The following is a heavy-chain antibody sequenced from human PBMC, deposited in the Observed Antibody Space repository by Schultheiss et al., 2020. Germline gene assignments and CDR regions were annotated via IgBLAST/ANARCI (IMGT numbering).Heavy chain of an antibody. Sequence: SQTLSLTCTVSGGSISSGGYYWSWIRQHPGKGLEWIGEINHSGSTNYNPSLKSRVTISVDTSKNQFSLKLSSVTAADTAVYYCARGLGYCSSTSCYRWFDPWGQGTLVTVSS. D-gene: IGHD2-2*01. CDR3: ARGLGYCSSTSCYRWFDP. V-gene: IGHV4-31*03. CDR1: GGSISSGGYY. CDR2: INHSGST. J-gene: IGHJ5*02.